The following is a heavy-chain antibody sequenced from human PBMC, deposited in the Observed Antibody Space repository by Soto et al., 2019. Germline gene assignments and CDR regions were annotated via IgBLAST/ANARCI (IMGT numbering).Heavy chain of an antibody. CDR3: ARETRQGLRYTY. V-gene: IGHV4-34*01. Sequence: QVQLQQWGAGLLKPSETLSLTCAVYGGSFSGYYWSWIRQPPGKGLEWIGESNHSGSTNYNPSLKSRGTISVDTSKNQFSLKLRSWTAADTALYDCARETRQGLRYTYWGQGTLVTVSS. D-gene: IGHD5-12*01. CDR2: SNHSGST. J-gene: IGHJ4*02. CDR1: GGSFSGYY.